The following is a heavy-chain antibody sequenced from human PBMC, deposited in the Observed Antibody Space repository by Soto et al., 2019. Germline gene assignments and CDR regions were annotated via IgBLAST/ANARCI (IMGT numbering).Heavy chain of an antibody. CDR2: SSNSGTFS. V-gene: IGHV3-11*06. J-gene: IGHJ4*02. CDR3: ARSGDNYNRLDY. CDR1: GFTFSDYY. D-gene: IGHD1-1*01. Sequence: GGSLRLSCAASGFTFSDYYISWIRQAPGKRLEWISYSSNSGTFSRYADSVKGRFSISRDNTKNLLYLQMNSLRAEDTAVYYCARSGDNYNRLDYWGQGTPVAVSS.